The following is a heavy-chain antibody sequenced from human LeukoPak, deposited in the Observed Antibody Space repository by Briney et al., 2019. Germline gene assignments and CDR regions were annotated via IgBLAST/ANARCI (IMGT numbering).Heavy chain of an antibody. CDR2: IYGSGIT. V-gene: IGHV4-4*07. J-gene: IGHJ6*03. D-gene: IGHD3-22*01. CDR1: GGSIISNY. Sequence: PSETLSLTCTISGGSIISNYWSWIRQSAGTGLEWIGRIYGSGITDYNPSLKSRVTMSLDTSRKQFSLRLTSVTAADTAVYYCARLKFYDSTGYSPGYYMDVWGKGTTVSVFS. CDR3: ARLKFYDSTGYSPGYYMDV.